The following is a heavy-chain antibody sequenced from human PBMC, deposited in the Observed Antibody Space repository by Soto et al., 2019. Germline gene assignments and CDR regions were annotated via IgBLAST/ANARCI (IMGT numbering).Heavy chain of an antibody. CDR2: IIQDGRAI. V-gene: IGHV3-7*03. CDR1: GFSSSDYW. CDR3: ARGGELSLLPLDY. D-gene: IGHD2-15*01. Sequence: LRLSCAASGFSSSDYWMSWVRQAPGRGLEWVAHIIQDGRAIYYVDSVRGRFTISRDSAGNSVFLEMHRLRVEDTAVYYCARGGELSLLPLDYWGLGTLVTVSS. J-gene: IGHJ4*02.